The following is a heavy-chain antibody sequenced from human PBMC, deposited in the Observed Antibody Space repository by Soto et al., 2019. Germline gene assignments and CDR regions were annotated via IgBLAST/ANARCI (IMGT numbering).Heavy chain of an antibody. D-gene: IGHD3-22*01. V-gene: IGHV3-30*18. J-gene: IGHJ6*02. CDR3: AKDLKVVLSYNYYYGMDV. CDR1: GFTFSSYG. Sequence: PGGSLRLSCAASGFTFSSYGMHWVRQAPGKGLEWVAVISYDGSNKYYADSVKGRFTISRDNSKNTLYLQMNSLRAEDTAVYYCAKDLKVVLSYNYYYGMDVWGQGTTVTVSS. CDR2: ISYDGSNK.